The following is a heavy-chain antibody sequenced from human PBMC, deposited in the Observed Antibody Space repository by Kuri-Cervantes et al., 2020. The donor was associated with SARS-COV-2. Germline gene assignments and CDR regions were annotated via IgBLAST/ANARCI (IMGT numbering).Heavy chain of an antibody. J-gene: IGHJ5*02. Sequence: GESLKISCAASGFTFSSYSMSWVRQAPGKGLEWVANIKQDGSEKYYVDSVKGRFTIPRDNAKNSLYLQMNSLRAEDTAVYYCARDRGIVVVPAAIWFDPWGQGTLVTVSS. CDR1: GFTFSSYS. V-gene: IGHV3-7*01. D-gene: IGHD2-2*01. CDR3: ARDRGIVVVPAAIWFDP. CDR2: IKQDGSEK.